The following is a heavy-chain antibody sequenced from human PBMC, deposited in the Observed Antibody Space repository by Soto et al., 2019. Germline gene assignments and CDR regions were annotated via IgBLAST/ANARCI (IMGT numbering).Heavy chain of an antibody. Sequence: QLQLLESGSGLVKASQTLSLTCAVSGGSISSGGSSWSWIRQPPGKGLEWIGYIYHSGSTYYNPSLKSRVTISVDRSKNQFSLKLSSVTAADTAVYYCARAGGLGAVAVDYWGQGTLVTVSS. CDR1: GGSISSGGSS. CDR3: ARAGGLGAVAVDY. J-gene: IGHJ4*02. CDR2: IYHSGST. D-gene: IGHD6-19*01. V-gene: IGHV4-30-2*01.